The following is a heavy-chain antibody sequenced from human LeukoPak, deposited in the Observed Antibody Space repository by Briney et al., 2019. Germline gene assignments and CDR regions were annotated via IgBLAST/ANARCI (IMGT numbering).Heavy chain of an antibody. CDR2: TAYDGSNK. CDR1: GFTFSTHG. V-gene: IGHV3-30*18. D-gene: IGHD1-26*01. J-gene: IGHJ4*02. CDR3: AKESYYRGTYMYYFDY. Sequence: GGSLRLSCAASGFTFSTHGMHWVRQAPGKGLEWVAVTAYDGSNKYYADSVKGRFTISSDNSKNTLHLQMSSLRTEDTAVYYCAKESYYRGTYMYYFDYWGQGTLVTVSS.